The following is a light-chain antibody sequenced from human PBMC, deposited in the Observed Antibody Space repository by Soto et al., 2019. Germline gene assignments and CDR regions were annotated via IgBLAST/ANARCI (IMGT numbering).Light chain of an antibody. CDR2: GAS. V-gene: IGKV3-20*01. CDR1: QTVSTSY. CDR3: QQYGFSLIA. J-gene: IGKJ4*01. Sequence: EIVLTQSPGTLSLSPEERATLSCRASQTVSTSYVAWYQQKPDQAPRLLIYGASSRATGIPDRFSGSGSGTDYTLTISRLEPEDFAVYYCQQYGFSLIAFGGGTKVEI.